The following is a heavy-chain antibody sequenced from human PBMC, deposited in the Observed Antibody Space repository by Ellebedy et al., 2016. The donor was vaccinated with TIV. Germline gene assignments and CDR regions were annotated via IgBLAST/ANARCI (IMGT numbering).Heavy chain of an antibody. Sequence: ASVKVSCXASGGTFSSYAISWVRQAPGQGLVWMGWFSGYNGNTHYAQKFQGRVTMTTDTSASTAYMELSSLRSEDTAVYYCARVWIHASSGNIYWGQGTLVTVSS. CDR2: FSGYNGNT. J-gene: IGHJ4*02. CDR1: GGTFSSYA. CDR3: ARVWIHASSGNIY. D-gene: IGHD4-23*01. V-gene: IGHV1-18*01.